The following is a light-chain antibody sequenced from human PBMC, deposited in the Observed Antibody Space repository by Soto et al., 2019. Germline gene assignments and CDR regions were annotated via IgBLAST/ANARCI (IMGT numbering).Light chain of an antibody. Sequence: QSALTQPASVSGSPGQSITISCTGTSSDVGGYNYVSWYQQHPGKAPKLMIYEVSNRPSGVSNRFSGSKSGNTASLTISGVQAEDEADYYCSSYTSSSWVFGGGTQLTVL. CDR1: SSDVGGYNY. V-gene: IGLV2-14*01. J-gene: IGLJ3*02. CDR2: EVS. CDR3: SSYTSSSWV.